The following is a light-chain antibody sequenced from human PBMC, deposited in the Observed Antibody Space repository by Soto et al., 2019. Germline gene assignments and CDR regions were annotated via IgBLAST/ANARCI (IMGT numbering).Light chain of an antibody. J-gene: IGKJ1*01. Sequence: DIQMTQSPSTLSASVGDRVTITCRASQSISSWLAWYQQKPGKAPKLLIYKASSLESGVSSRFSGSGSGTEFTLTINSLQPDNFSTYYYQQYKWAFGQGTKVEIK. CDR3: QQYKWA. CDR1: QSISSW. V-gene: IGKV1-5*03. CDR2: KAS.